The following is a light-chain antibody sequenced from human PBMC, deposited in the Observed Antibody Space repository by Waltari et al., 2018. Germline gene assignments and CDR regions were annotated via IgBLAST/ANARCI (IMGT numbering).Light chain of an antibody. Sequence: AIQMTQSPSSLSASLGDRVTITCRASQGIRNDLGWYQQKPGKAPKLLISAASTLQSGVPSRFSGSGSGTEFTLTISSLQPKDFATYYCLQDYIYPWTFGQGTKVEIQ. CDR3: LQDYIYPWT. CDR2: AAS. V-gene: IGKV1-6*01. CDR1: QGIRND. J-gene: IGKJ1*01.